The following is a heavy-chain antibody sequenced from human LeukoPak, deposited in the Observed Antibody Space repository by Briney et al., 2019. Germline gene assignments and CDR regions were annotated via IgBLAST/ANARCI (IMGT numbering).Heavy chain of an antibody. CDR2: LSRDADKT. CDR3: AKEEVPNDY. J-gene: IGHJ4*02. D-gene: IGHD2-2*01. V-gene: IGHV3-23*01. CDR1: GFSLSILA. Sequence: GGSLRLSCAVSGFSLSILAMCWVRQAPGKGLEWVSGLSRDADKTYYADSVQGRFTISRDTSKNTLYLQMDTLRVEDTAIYYCAKEEVPNDYWRQGTLVTVSS.